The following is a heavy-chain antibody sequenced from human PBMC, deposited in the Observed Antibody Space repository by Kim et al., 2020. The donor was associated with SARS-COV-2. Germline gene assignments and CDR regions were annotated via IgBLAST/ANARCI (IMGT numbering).Heavy chain of an antibody. CDR2: IYYSGST. D-gene: IGHD5-18*01. V-gene: IGHV4-39*01. CDR1: GCSISSSSYY. J-gene: IGHJ4*02. Sequence: SETLSLTCTVSGCSISSSSYYWGWIRQPPGKGLEWIGSIYYSGSTYYNPSLKSRVTISVDTSKNQFSLKLSSVTAADTAVYYCARYSYGYHFFDYWGQGTLVTVSS. CDR3: ARYSYGYHFFDY.